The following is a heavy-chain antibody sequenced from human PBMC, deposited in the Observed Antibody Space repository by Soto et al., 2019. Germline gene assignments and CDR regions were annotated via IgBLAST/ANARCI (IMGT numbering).Heavy chain of an antibody. CDR3: ARDHLYSSSWGGDY. D-gene: IGHD6-13*01. CDR1: GFTFSSYS. CDR2: ISSSSSTI. Sequence: GGSLRLSCAASGFTFSSYSMNWVRQAPGKGLEWVSYISSSSSTIYYADSVKGRFTISRDNAKNSLYLQMNSLRAEDTAVYYCARDHLYSSSWGGDYWGQGTLVTVSS. V-gene: IGHV3-48*01. J-gene: IGHJ4*02.